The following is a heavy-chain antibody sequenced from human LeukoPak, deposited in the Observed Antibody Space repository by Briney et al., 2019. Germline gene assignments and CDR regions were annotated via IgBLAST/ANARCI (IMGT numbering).Heavy chain of an antibody. CDR2: INPNSGGT. Sequence: ASVKVSCKASGYIFTGYYMHWVRQAPGQGLEWMGWINPNSGGTNYAQKLQGRVTMTTDTSTSTAYMELRSLRSDDTAVYYCARDRNYYYDSSGYPDYWGQGTLVTVSS. V-gene: IGHV1-2*02. D-gene: IGHD3-22*01. J-gene: IGHJ4*02. CDR1: GYIFTGYY. CDR3: ARDRNYYYDSSGYPDY.